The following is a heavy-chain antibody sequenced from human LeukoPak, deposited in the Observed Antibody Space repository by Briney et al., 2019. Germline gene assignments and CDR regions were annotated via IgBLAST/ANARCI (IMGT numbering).Heavy chain of an antibody. J-gene: IGHJ4*02. CDR2: ISYDGSNK. CDR3: AREGPSGSSAYEY. Sequence: GGSLRLSCAASGFTFSSYAMHWVRQAPGKGLEWVAVISYDGSNKYYADSVKGRFTISRDNSKNTLYLQMNSLRAEDTAVYYCAREGPSGSSAYEYWGQGTLVTVSS. CDR1: GFTFSSYA. V-gene: IGHV3-30-3*01. D-gene: IGHD1-26*01.